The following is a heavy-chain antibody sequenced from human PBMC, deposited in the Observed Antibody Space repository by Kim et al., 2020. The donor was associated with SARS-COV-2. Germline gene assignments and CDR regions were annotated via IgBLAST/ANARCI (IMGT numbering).Heavy chain of an antibody. V-gene: IGHV4-34*01. Sequence: SETLSLTCAVYGGSFSGYYWSWIRQPPGKGLEWIGEINHSGSTNYNPSLKSRVTISVDTSKNQFSLKLSSVTAADTAVYYCARGGVVPAAQGGRWFDPWGQGTLVTVSS. D-gene: IGHD2-2*01. CDR3: ARGGVVPAAQGGRWFDP. CDR1: GGSFSGYY. CDR2: INHSGST. J-gene: IGHJ5*02.